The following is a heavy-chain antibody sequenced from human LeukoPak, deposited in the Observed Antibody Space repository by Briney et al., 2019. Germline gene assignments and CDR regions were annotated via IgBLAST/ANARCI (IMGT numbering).Heavy chain of an antibody. D-gene: IGHD3-10*01. J-gene: IGHJ6*02. V-gene: IGHV3-21*01. CDR3: ARDRGRGGYGMDV. CDR2: ISSSSSYI. CDR1: GFTFSSYS. Sequence: GGSLRLSCAASGFTFSSYSMNWVRQAPGKGLEWVSSISSSSSYIYYADSVKARFTISRDNAKNSLYLQMNSLRAEDTAVYYCARDRGRGGYGMDVWGQGTTVTVSS.